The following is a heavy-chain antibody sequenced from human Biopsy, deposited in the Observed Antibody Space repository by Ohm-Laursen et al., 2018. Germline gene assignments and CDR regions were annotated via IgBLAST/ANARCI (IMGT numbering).Heavy chain of an antibody. Sequence: SQTLSLTCSVSGASVKTSGYFWAWIRQRPGKGLEWIGYISYNERTHYNPSLTSRLAISFDTSNNRISLQLRSVSVADTAVYYCVREPTTGTAEAWYFDLWGRGSPVTVPS. D-gene: IGHD1-1*01. CDR1: GASVKTSGYF. V-gene: IGHV4-31*03. CDR2: ISYNERT. J-gene: IGHJ2*01. CDR3: VREPTTGTAEAWYFDL.